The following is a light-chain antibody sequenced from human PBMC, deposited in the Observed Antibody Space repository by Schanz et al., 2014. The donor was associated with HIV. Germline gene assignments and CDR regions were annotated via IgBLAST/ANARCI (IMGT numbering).Light chain of an antibody. CDR2: ATS. J-gene: IGKJ3*01. CDR1: QSVGGSQ. CDR3: RLYGRS. V-gene: IGKV3-20*01. Sequence: EIVLTQSPGTLSLSPGERATLSCRTSQSVGGSQLAWYQHKRGQAPRLLIYATSFRATGIPDRFSGSGSGTDFTLTISQLEPEECAVYYCRLYGRSFGPGTKVDIK.